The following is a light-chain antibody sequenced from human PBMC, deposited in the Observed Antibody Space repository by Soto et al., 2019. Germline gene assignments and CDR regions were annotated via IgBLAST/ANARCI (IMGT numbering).Light chain of an antibody. V-gene: IGKV3-20*01. Sequence: EIVLTQSPGTLSLSPGERATLSCRASQSVTSGYLAWYQQKPGQAPRLLIFGASTRATGIPARFSGSGSGTEFTLTISSLQPDDFATYYCQQYNSYSWTFGQGTKVDIK. J-gene: IGKJ1*01. CDR3: QQYNSYSWT. CDR2: GAS. CDR1: QSVTSGY.